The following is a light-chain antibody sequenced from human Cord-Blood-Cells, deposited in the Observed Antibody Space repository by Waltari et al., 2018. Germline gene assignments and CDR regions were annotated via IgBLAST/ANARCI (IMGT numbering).Light chain of an antibody. CDR2: AAS. Sequence: DIQMTQSQSSLSASVRDRVTITCRASQSISSYLNWYQQKPGKAPKRLIYAASSLQSGVPSRFSGSGSGTDFTLTISSLQPEDFATYYCQQSYSTPYTFGQGTKLEIK. J-gene: IGKJ2*01. CDR3: QQSYSTPYT. CDR1: QSISSY. V-gene: IGKV1-39*01.